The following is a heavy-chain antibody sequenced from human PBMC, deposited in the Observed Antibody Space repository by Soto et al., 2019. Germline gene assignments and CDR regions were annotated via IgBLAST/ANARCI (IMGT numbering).Heavy chain of an antibody. Sequence: GGSLRLSCVGSGFTFSSYAMNWVRQAPGKGLEWVSSISANAGSTYDTDSVQGRFSISRDNSKNTLYLQMDSLRAEDTAIYFCAKDRSVNYWGWRGDLDSWGQGTLVTVSS. CDR2: ISANAGST. CDR1: GFTFSSYA. V-gene: IGHV3-23*01. CDR3: AKDRSVNYWGWRGDLDS. J-gene: IGHJ4*02. D-gene: IGHD7-27*01.